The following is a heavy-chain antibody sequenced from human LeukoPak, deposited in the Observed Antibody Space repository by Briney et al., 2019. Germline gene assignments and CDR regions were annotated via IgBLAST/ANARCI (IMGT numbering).Heavy chain of an antibody. J-gene: IGHJ3*02. CDR3: ARDRQLGEVRDAFDI. D-gene: IGHD3-10*01. CDR1: GFTLSSYS. V-gene: IGHV3-48*01. CDR2: ISSSSSTI. Sequence: GGSLRLSCAASGFTLSSYSMNWVRQAPGKGLEWVSYISSSSSTIYYADSVKGRFTISRDNAKNSLYLQMNSLRAEDTAVYYCARDRQLGEVRDAFDIWGQGTMVTVSS.